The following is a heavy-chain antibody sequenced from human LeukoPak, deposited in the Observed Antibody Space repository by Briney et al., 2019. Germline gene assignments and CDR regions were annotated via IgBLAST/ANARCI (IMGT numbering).Heavy chain of an antibody. D-gene: IGHD1-26*01. CDR1: GFTFSSYG. CDR2: IWYDGSNK. J-gene: IGHJ4*02. Sequence: PGRSLRLSCAASGFTFSSYGMHWVRQAPGKGLEWVALIWYDGSNKYYADSVKGRFTISRDNAKNSLYLQMNSLRAEDTAVYYCARGGSYRVDYWGQGTLVTVSS. CDR3: ARGGSYRVDY. V-gene: IGHV3-33*03.